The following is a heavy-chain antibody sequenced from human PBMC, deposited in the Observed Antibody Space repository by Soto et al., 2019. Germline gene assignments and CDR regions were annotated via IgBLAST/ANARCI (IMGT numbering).Heavy chain of an antibody. D-gene: IGHD2-2*02. CDR1: GFTFSSYS. J-gene: IGHJ4*02. Sequence: EVQLVESGGGLVKPGGSLRLSCAASGFTFSSYSMNWVRQAPGKGLEWVSSISSSSSYIYYADSVKGRFTISRDNAKNSLYLQMNRLRAEDTAVYYCARGDNHQLLYGVGGGTSDYWGQGTLVTVSS. V-gene: IGHV3-21*01. CDR2: ISSSSSYI. CDR3: ARGDNHQLLYGVGGGTSDY.